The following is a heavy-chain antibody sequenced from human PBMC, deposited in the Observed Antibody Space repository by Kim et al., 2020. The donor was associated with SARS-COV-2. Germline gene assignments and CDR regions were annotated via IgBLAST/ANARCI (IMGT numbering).Heavy chain of an antibody. CDR2: IIPIFGTA. Sequence: SVKVSCKASGGTFSSYAISWVRQAPGQGLEWMGGIIPIFGTANYAQKFQGRVTITADESTSTAYMELSSLRSEDTAVYYCAGTSKDYYYGMDVWGQGTTVTVSS. CDR1: GGTFSSYA. CDR3: AGTSKDYYYGMDV. J-gene: IGHJ6*02. V-gene: IGHV1-69*13.